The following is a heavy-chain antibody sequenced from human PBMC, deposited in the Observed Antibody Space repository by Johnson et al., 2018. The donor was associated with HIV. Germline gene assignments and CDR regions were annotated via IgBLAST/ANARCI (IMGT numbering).Heavy chain of an antibody. J-gene: IGHJ3*02. CDR1: GFTFDDYA. Sequence: VQLVESGGGVVQPGRSLRLSCAASGFTFDDYAMHWVRQAPGKGLEWVSGISWNSGSIGYADSVKGRFTISRDNAKNSLYLQMNSLRAEDTALYYCAREGSSSSDDAFDIWGQGTMVTVSS. CDR3: AREGSSSSDDAFDI. CDR2: ISWNSGSI. D-gene: IGHD6-6*01. V-gene: IGHV3-9*01.